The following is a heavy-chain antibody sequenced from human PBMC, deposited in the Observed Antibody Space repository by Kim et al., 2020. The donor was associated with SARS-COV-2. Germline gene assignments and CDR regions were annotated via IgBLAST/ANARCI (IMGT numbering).Heavy chain of an antibody. CDR3: ARRYYDSSGFYFFDY. J-gene: IGHJ4*02. Sequence: GGSLRLSCVASGFTFNRYWMHWVRQGPGKGLVWVSRINNDGTTTNYADAVKGRFTISRDNANNTLYLQMNSLRVEDTAVYYCARRYYDSSGFYFFDYWGQGTLVTVSS. D-gene: IGHD3-22*01. V-gene: IGHV3-74*01. CDR2: INNDGTTT. CDR1: GFTFNRYW.